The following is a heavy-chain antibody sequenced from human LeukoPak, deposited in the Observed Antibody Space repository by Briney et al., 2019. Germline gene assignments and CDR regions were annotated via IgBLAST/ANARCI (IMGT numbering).Heavy chain of an antibody. D-gene: IGHD2-15*01. Sequence: GGSLRLSCAASGFTFSSYSMNWVRQAPGKGLEWVSSISSSSSSYIYYADSVKGRFTISRDNAKNSLYLQMNSLRAEDTAVYYCATPIVVVVAAGGRDAFDIWGQGTMVTASS. CDR1: GFTFSSYS. CDR2: ISSSSSSYI. CDR3: ATPIVVVVAAGGRDAFDI. V-gene: IGHV3-21*01. J-gene: IGHJ3*02.